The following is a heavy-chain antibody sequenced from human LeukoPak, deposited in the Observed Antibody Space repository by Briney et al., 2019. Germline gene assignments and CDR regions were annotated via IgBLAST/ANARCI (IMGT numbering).Heavy chain of an antibody. V-gene: IGHV3-53*01. CDR3: ARLKAGSYYVYYYYYMDV. D-gene: IGHD1-26*01. CDR2: IYSGGST. J-gene: IGHJ6*03. Sequence: GRSLRLSCAASGFTVSSNYMSWVRQAPGKGLEWVSVIYSGGSTYYADSVKGRFTISRDNSKNTLYLQMNSLRAEDTAVYYCARLKAGSYYVYYYYYMDVWGKGTTVTISS. CDR1: GFTVSSNY.